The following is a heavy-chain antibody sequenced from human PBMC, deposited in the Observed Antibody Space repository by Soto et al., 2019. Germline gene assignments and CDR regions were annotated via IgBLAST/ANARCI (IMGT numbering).Heavy chain of an antibody. Sequence: SETLSLTCAVYGGSFSGYYWSWIRQPPGKGLEWIGEINHSGSTNYNPSLKSRVTISVDTSKNQFSLKLSSVTAADTAVYYCARGHAFDIWGQGTIVTVSS. J-gene: IGHJ3*02. CDR3: ARGHAFDI. CDR1: GGSFSGYY. CDR2: INHSGST. V-gene: IGHV4-34*01.